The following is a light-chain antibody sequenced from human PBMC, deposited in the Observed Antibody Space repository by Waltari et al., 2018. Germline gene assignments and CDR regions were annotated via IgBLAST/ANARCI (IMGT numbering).Light chain of an antibody. J-gene: IGLJ2*01. CDR1: NLKYNR. CDR2: RDD. Sequence: SYDLTQPRSVSVALGETATITCVGPNLKYNRLPWCRQKTGQAPVLVIFRDDNRPSGIPERFSASNSGNTATLNITRAQAGDEGDYYCQVWHNTNAIFGGGTKLTVL. V-gene: IGLV3-9*02. CDR3: QVWHNTNAI.